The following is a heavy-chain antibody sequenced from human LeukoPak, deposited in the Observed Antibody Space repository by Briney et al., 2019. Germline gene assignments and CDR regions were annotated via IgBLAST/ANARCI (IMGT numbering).Heavy chain of an antibody. CDR2: IYYSGST. CDR1: GGSISSSSYY. D-gene: IGHD6-13*01. V-gene: IGHV4-39*07. J-gene: IGHJ4*02. CDR3: ARVPKPQGPGIAAAVDY. Sequence: PSETLSLTCTVSGGSISSSSYYWGWIRQPPGKGLEWIVSIYYSGSTYYNPSLKSRVTISVDTSKNQFSLKLSSVTAADTAVYYCARVPKPQGPGIAAAVDYWGQGTLVTVSS.